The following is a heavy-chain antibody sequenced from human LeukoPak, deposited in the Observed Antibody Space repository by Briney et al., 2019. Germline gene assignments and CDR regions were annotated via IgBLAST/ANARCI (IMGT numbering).Heavy chain of an antibody. CDR2: INGGGVNT. Sequence: GGSLRLSCAASGFTFSSYAMSWIRQAPGKGLEWVSTINGGGVNTHYADSVGGRFTISRDNSKNTLFLQMNSLRDEDTAVYYCAKDLYSNYGPADYWGQGNLVTVSS. D-gene: IGHD4-11*01. J-gene: IGHJ4*02. V-gene: IGHV3-23*01. CDR3: AKDLYSNYGPADY. CDR1: GFTFSSYA.